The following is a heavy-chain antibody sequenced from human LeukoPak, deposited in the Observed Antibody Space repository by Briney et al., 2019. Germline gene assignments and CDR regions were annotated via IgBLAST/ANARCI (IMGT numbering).Heavy chain of an antibody. CDR3: AREGLTYYYDSSGYLDYYYMDV. Sequence: ASVKVSCKASGYTFTSYGISWVRQAPGQGLEWMGWISAYNGNTNYAQKLQGRVTMTTDTSTSTAYMELRSLRSDDTAVYYCAREGLTYYYDSSGYLDYYYMDVWGKGTTVTVSS. CDR2: ISAYNGNT. D-gene: IGHD3-22*01. CDR1: GYTFTSYG. V-gene: IGHV1-18*01. J-gene: IGHJ6*03.